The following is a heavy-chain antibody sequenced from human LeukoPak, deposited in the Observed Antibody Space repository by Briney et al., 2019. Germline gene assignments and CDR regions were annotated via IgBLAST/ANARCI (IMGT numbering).Heavy chain of an antibody. V-gene: IGHV3-23*01. CDR2: ITSSGGST. CDR1: GFTFSCYA. D-gene: IGHD3-9*01. J-gene: IGHJ4*02. CDR3: VTESTGTLDY. Sequence: GGSLRLSCVACGFTFSCYAMNWVRQAPGMGLEWVSVITSSGGSTAYADSVRGRFTISRDNSKNTLYMQMNSLRAEDTAVYYCVTESTGTLDYWGQGILVTVSS.